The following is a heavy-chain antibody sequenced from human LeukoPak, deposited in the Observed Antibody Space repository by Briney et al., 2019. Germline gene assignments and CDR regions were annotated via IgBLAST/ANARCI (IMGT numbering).Heavy chain of an antibody. J-gene: IGHJ4*02. V-gene: IGHV3-66*01. CDR3: ARGPRFGIRMIVVVTKGHFDY. CDR1: GFTVSSNY. CDR2: IYSGGST. D-gene: IGHD3-22*01. Sequence: GGSLRLFCAASGFTVSSNYMSWVRQAPGKGLEWVSVIYSGGSTYYADSVKGRFTISRGNSKNTLYLQMNSLRAEDTAVYYCARGPRFGIRMIVVVTKGHFDYWGQGTLVTVSS.